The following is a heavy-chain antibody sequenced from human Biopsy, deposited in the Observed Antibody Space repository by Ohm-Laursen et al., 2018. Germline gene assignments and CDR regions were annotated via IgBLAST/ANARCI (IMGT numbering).Heavy chain of an antibody. CDR2: ISWNSGRI. V-gene: IGHV3-9*01. CDR3: AKGQAPDGYNYAFDI. Sequence: SLRLSCAAPGFNFDDFAMHWVRQTPGKGLGWVSGISWNSGRIAYADSVKGRFTISRDNAKNSLYLQMNSLRAEDTALYYCAKGQAPDGYNYAFDIWGQGTMLTVSS. D-gene: IGHD5-24*01. J-gene: IGHJ3*02. CDR1: GFNFDDFA.